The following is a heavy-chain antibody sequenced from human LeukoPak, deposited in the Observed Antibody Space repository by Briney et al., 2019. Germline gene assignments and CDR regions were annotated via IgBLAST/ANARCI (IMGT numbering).Heavy chain of an antibody. J-gene: IGHJ3*02. CDR2: IYHSGST. D-gene: IGHD1-14*01. CDR3: ARGYGNQNAFDI. CDR1: GGSISSSSYY. V-gene: IGHV4-39*07. Sequence: SETLSLTCTVSGGSISSSSYYWGWIRQPPGKGLEWIGNIYHSGSTYYNPSLKSRVTISVDTSKNQFSLKLSSVTAADTAVYYCARGYGNQNAFDIWGQGTMVTVSS.